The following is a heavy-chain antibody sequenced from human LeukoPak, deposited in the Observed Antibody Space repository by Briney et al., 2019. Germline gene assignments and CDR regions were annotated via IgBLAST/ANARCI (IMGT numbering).Heavy chain of an antibody. CDR1: GFTVSSNY. J-gene: IGHJ2*01. Sequence: QPGGSLRLSCAASGFTVSSNYMSWVRQAPGKGLEWVSLFYSGAGTYYADSVKGRFTISRDNSKNTLFLHMNTLRAEDTAIYYCAKDRTVGASYWYFDLWGRGTLVTVSS. V-gene: IGHV3-53*01. CDR3: AKDRTVGASYWYFDL. CDR2: FYSGAGT. D-gene: IGHD1-26*01.